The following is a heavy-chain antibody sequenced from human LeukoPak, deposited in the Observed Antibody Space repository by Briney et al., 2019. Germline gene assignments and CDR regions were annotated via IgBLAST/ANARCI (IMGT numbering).Heavy chain of an antibody. CDR2: ISGSGGST. CDR1: GFTFSSYA. J-gene: IGHJ4*02. D-gene: IGHD3-9*01. V-gene: IGHV3-23*01. Sequence: PGGSLRLCCAASGFTFSSYAMSWVRQAPGKGLEWVSAISGSGGSTYYADSVKGRFTISRDNSKNTLYLQMNSLRAEDTVVYYWQKAAYDILTGCDYWGQGTLVTVSS. CDR3: QKAAYDILTGCDY.